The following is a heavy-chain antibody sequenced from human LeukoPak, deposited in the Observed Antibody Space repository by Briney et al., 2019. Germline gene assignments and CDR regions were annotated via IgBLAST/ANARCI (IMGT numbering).Heavy chain of an antibody. V-gene: IGHV3-11*06. Sequence: GGSLRLSCAASGFTFSDYYMSWVRQAPGKGLEWVSYVSSSSSYTKYADSVKGRFTISRDNAKNSLYLQVNSLRAEDTAVYYCAREVESYSRNLGVNYFDYWGQGTLVTVSS. D-gene: IGHD5-18*01. CDR1: GFTFSDYY. CDR3: AREVESYSRNLGVNYFDY. CDR2: VSSSSSYT. J-gene: IGHJ4*02.